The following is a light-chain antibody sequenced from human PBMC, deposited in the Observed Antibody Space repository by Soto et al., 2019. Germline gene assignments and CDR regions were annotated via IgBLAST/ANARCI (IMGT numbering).Light chain of an antibody. CDR3: SSYAGSNTFPYV. J-gene: IGLJ1*01. Sequence: QSVLTQPPSASGSPGQSVTISCTGTSSDVGGYNYVSWYQQHPGKAPKLMIYEVSKRPSGVPDRFSGSKSGNTASLTVSGLQAEDEDDYYCSSYAGSNTFPYVFGTGTKVT. CDR2: EVS. V-gene: IGLV2-8*01. CDR1: SSDVGGYNY.